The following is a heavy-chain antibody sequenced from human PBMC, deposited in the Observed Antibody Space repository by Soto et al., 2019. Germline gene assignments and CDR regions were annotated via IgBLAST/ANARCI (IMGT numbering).Heavy chain of an antibody. CDR3: ARVRRGDIVVVPAAEGGMDV. CDR2: IIPILGIA. Sequence: ASVKVSCKASGGTFSSYTISWVRQAPGQGLEWMGRIIPILGIANYAQKFQGRVTITADKSTSTAYMELSSLRSEDTAVYYCARVRRGDIVVVPAAEGGMDVWGQGTTVTVSS. CDR1: GGTFSSYT. V-gene: IGHV1-69*02. J-gene: IGHJ6*02. D-gene: IGHD2-2*01.